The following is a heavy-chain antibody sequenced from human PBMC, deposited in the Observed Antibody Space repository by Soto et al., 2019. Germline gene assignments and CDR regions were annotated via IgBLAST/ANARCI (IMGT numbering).Heavy chain of an antibody. CDR1: GYTLTELS. CDR2: FDPEDGET. Sequence: ASVKVSCKVSGYTLTELSMHWVRQAPGKGLEWMGGFDPEDGETIYAQKFQGRVTMTEDTSTDTAYMEPSSLRSEDTAVYYCATDSPKDYDILTGYYKPVSFDYWGQGTLVTVSS. D-gene: IGHD3-9*01. V-gene: IGHV1-24*01. J-gene: IGHJ4*02. CDR3: ATDSPKDYDILTGYYKPVSFDY.